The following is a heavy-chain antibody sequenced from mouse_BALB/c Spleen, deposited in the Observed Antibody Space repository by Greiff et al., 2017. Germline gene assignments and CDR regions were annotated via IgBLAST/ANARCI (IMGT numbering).Heavy chain of an antibody. D-gene: IGHD1-1*01. Sequence: QVQLQQPGAELVRPGASVKLSCKASGYTFTSYWMNWVKQRPEQGLEWIGRIDPYDSETHYNQKFKDKAILTVDKSSSTAYMQLSSLTSEDSAVYYGARSITTVVAEDFDVWGAGTTVTVSS. CDR3: ARSITTVVAEDFDV. J-gene: IGHJ1*01. V-gene: IGHV1-52*01. CDR2: IDPYDSET. CDR1: GYTFTSYW.